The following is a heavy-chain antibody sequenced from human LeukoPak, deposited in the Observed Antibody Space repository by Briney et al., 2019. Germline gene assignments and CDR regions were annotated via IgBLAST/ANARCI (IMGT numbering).Heavy chain of an antibody. Sequence: GGSLRLSFAASGFTFIIYWMYWVRQAPGKGLVWVSRIDSDGRATDYADSLRGRFIIPRDNSKNTLYLQMNSLKADDTAIYYCVVASDALDLWGQGTTVTVSS. V-gene: IGHV3-74*01. CDR2: IDSDGRAT. D-gene: IGHD5-12*01. J-gene: IGHJ3*01. CDR1: GFTFIIYW. CDR3: VVASDALDL.